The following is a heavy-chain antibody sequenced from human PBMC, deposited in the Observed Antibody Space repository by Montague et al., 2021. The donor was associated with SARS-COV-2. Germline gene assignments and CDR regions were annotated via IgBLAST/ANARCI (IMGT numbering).Heavy chain of an antibody. CDR2: ISGSGGST. J-gene: IGHJ4*02. CDR1: GFTFSSYA. D-gene: IGHD3-22*01. Sequence: SLRLSCAASGFTFSSYAMSWVRQAPGKGLEWVSTISGSGGSTYYADSVKGRFTISRGNSKNTLYLQMNSLRAEDTAVYYCRVGNYYGSISDYWGQGTLVTVSS. CDR3: RVGNYYGSISDY. V-gene: IGHV3-23*01.